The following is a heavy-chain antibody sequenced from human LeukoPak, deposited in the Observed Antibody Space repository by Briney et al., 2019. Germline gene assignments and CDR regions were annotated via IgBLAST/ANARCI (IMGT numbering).Heavy chain of an antibody. D-gene: IGHD3-3*01. V-gene: IGHV1-24*01. Sequence: ASVKVSCKVSGYTLTELSMHWVRQAPGKGLEWVGGFDLEDGETIYAQKFQGRVTMPEDTSKDTAYMELSSLRSEDTAVYYCATVVGGYDFWSGKKWLDYWGQGTLVTVSS. CDR2: FDLEDGET. J-gene: IGHJ4*02. CDR1: GYTLTELS. CDR3: ATVVGGYDFWSGKKWLDY.